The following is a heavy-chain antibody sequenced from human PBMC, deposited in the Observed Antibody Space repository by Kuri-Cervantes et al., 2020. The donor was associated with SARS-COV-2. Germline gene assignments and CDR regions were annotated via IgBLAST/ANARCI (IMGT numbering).Heavy chain of an antibody. CDR3: ASPKGTMVRGVIKGYYYYYGMDV. D-gene: IGHD3-10*01. CDR2: IIPIFGTA. V-gene: IGHV1-69*06. J-gene: IGHJ6*02. CDR1: GGTFSSYA. Sequence: SVKVSCKASGGTFSSYAISWVRQAPGQGLEWMGGIIPIFGTANYAQKFQGRVTITADKSTSTAYMELSSLRSEDTAVYYCASPKGTMVRGVIKGYYYYYGMDVWGQGTTVTVSS.